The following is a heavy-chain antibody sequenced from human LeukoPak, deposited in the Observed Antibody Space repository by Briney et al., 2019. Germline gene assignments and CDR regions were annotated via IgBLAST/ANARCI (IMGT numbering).Heavy chain of an antibody. CDR1: GFTFSDYY. D-gene: IGHD5-24*01. CDR2: ISSSGSTI. CDR3: ARDLLRVEMATMWQTHAAFDI. V-gene: IGHV3-11*01. J-gene: IGHJ3*02. Sequence: GGSLRLSCAASGFTFSDYYMSWIRQAPGKGLEWVSYISSSGSTIYYADSVKGRFTISRDNSKNTLYLQTNSLRAEDTAVYYCARDLLRVEMATMWQTHAAFDIWGQGTMVTVSS.